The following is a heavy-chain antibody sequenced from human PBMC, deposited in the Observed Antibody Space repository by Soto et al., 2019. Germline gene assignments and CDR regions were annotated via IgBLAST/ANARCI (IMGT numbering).Heavy chain of an antibody. V-gene: IGHV3-30*18. D-gene: IGHD1-26*01. CDR1: GFTFSHYA. J-gene: IGHJ4*02. Sequence: QVQLVESGGGVVQPGRSLRLSCAASGFTFSHYAMHWVRQAPGKGLGWVALMSYDGSNEYYADSVKGRFTISRDNSKNTLYLQMSSLRAEDTAVYYCAKDGSHNYDYWGQGTLVTVSA. CDR3: AKDGSHNYDY. CDR2: MSYDGSNE.